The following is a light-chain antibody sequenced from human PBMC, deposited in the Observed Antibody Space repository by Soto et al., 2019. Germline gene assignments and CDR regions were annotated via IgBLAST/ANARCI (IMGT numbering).Light chain of an antibody. CDR3: QQYNTYWT. CDR2: DAS. Sequence: DIQMTQFPSALSASVGDRVTITCRASQNVNNWLAWYQHKPGKAPQLLIYDASVLETGAPSRFSGSGSGTEFTLAISGLQSDDFATYYCQQYNTYWTFGPGTKV. J-gene: IGKJ1*01. V-gene: IGKV1-5*01. CDR1: QNVNNW.